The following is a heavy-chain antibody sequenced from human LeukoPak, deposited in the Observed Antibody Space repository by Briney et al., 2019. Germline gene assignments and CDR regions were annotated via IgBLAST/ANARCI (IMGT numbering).Heavy chain of an antibody. Sequence: PGGSLRLSCAASGFTFSRYAMSWVRQAPGKGLEWVSSISGSGGTTYYADSVKGRFTISRDNSKNTLYVQMNSLRAEDTAVYYCAKSYSSGWNYFDYWGQGTLVTVSS. CDR1: GFTFSRYA. D-gene: IGHD6-19*01. V-gene: IGHV3-23*01. CDR2: ISGSGGTT. CDR3: AKSYSSGWNYFDY. J-gene: IGHJ4*02.